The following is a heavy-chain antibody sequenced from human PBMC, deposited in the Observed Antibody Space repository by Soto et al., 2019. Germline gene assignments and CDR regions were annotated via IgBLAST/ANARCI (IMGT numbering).Heavy chain of an antibody. CDR3: ARENHYDIRSYYYGMDV. CDR2: ISYDGSNK. Sequence: GGSLRLSCAASGFTFSSYAMHWVRQAPGKGLEWVAVISYDGSNKYYADSVKGRFTISRDNSKNTLYLQMNSLRAEDTAVYYCARENHYDIRSYYYGMDVWGQGTTVTVS. D-gene: IGHD3-9*01. V-gene: IGHV3-30-3*01. CDR1: GFTFSSYA. J-gene: IGHJ6*02.